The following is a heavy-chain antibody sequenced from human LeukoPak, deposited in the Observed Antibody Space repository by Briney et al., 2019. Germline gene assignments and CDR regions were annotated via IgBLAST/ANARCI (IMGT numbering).Heavy chain of an antibody. D-gene: IGHD3-10*01. CDR3: ARRLTGGLWFGSFDY. V-gene: IGHV1-69*06. CDR1: GGTFSSYA. CDR2: IIPIFGTA. J-gene: IGHJ4*02. Sequence: ASVKVSCKASGGTFSSYAISWVRQAPGRGLEWMGGIIPIFGTANYAQKFQGRVTITADKSTSTAYMELSSLRSEDTAVYYCARRLTGGLWFGSFDYWGQGTLVTVSS.